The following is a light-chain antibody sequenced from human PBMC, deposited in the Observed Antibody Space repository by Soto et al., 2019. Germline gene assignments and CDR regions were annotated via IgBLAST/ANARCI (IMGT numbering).Light chain of an antibody. CDR1: RSNIGSNT. J-gene: IGLJ2*01. CDR2: SNN. V-gene: IGLV1-44*01. Sequence: QSVLSQPPSASGTPGQRVTISCSGSRSNIGSNTVNWYQQLPGTAPKLLMYSNNQRPSGVSDRFSGSKSGTSASLAVRGLQAEDEADYYCATWDDSLNGHVVVGGGTKLTVL. CDR3: ATWDDSLNGHVV.